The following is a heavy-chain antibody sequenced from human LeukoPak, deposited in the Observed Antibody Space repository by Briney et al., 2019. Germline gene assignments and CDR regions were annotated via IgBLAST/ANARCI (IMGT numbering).Heavy chain of an antibody. CDR3: ARDGGRSGCAH. J-gene: IGHJ4*02. Sequence: GGSLRLSCEVSGFSVSNNYMSWVRQAPGKGLEWVSVMSDGGSTHYADSVKGRFIVSRDNSKNTFYLQMNSVRVEDTAVYYCARDGGRSGCAHWGQGAVATVSS. V-gene: IGHV3-53*01. D-gene: IGHD3-3*01. CDR1: GFSVSNNY. CDR2: MSDGGST.